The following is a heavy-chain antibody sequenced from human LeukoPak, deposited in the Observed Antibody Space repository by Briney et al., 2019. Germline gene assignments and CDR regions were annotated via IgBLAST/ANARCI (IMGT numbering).Heavy chain of an antibody. J-gene: IGHJ5*02. D-gene: IGHD3-3*01. Sequence: ASVKVSCKASGYTFTSYYMHWVRQAPGQGLEWMGIINPSGGSTSYAEKFQGRVTITADTSTDTAYMELSSLRSEDTAVYYCAPLTIFGVAWGQGTLVTVSS. V-gene: IGHV1-46*01. CDR1: GYTFTSYY. CDR3: APLTIFGVA. CDR2: INPSGGST.